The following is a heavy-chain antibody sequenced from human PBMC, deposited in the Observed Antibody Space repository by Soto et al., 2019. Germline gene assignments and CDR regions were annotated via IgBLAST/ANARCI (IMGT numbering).Heavy chain of an antibody. J-gene: IGHJ4*02. CDR3: TTDINGQLLFDY. Sequence: GGSLRLSCAASGFTFSNAWMSWVRQAPGKGLEWVGRIKSKTDGGTTDYAAPVKGRFTISRDDSKNTLYLQVNSLKTEDTAVYYCTTDINGQLLFDYWGQGTLVTVSS. CDR1: GFTFSNAW. D-gene: IGHD1-1*01. V-gene: IGHV3-15*01. CDR2: IKSKTDGGTT.